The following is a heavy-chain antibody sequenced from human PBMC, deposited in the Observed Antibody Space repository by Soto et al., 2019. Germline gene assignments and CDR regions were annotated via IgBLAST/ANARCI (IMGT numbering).Heavy chain of an antibody. CDR1: GFTFSSYA. CDR2: ISGSGGST. J-gene: IGHJ4*02. CDR3: ARYSSSWYSYYFDY. Sequence: GGSLRLSCGASGFTFSSYAMSWVRQALGKGLEWVSAISGSGGSTYYADSVKGRFTISRDNSKNTLYLQMNSLRAEDTAVYYCARYSSSWYSYYFDYWGQGTLVTVS. V-gene: IGHV3-23*01. D-gene: IGHD6-13*01.